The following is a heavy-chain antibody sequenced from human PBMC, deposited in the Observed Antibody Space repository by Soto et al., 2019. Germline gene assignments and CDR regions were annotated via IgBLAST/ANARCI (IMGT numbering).Heavy chain of an antibody. V-gene: IGHV4-34*01. CDR1: GGSFSGYY. J-gene: IGHJ4*02. D-gene: IGHD3-16*01. CDR3: AREGGDTRAGKGLWY. CDR2: INHSGST. Sequence: SETLSLTCAVYGGSFSGYYWSWIRQPPGKGLEWIGEINHSGSTNYNPSLKSRVTISVDTSKNQFSLKLSSVTAADTAVYYCAREGGDTRAGKGLWYWGQGTLVTVSS.